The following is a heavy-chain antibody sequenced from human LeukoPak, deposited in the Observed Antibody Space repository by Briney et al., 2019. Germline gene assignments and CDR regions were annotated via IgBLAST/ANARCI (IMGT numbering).Heavy chain of an antibody. CDR1: GYTFTGYY. CDR2: INPNSGGT. D-gene: IGHD5-12*01. CDR3: ARDVGQFADSGYETYYFDY. V-gene: IGHV1-2*02. Sequence: GASVKVSCKASGYTFTGYYMHWVRQAPGQGLEWMGWINPNSGGTNYAQKFQGRVTMTRDTSISTAYMELSRLRSDDTAVYYCARDVGQFADSGYETYYFDYWGQGTLVTVSS. J-gene: IGHJ4*02.